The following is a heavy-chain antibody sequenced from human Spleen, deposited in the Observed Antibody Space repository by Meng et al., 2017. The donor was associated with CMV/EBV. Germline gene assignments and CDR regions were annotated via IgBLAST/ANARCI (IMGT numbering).Heavy chain of an antibody. CDR3: AREVSAMVPETRGGFDP. Sequence: SIRSSSFYWGWIRQPPGKGLEWIGSLHYGVSTYYSPALKSRVTISVDTSKNQLTLKLSSVTAADTAVYYCAREVSAMVPETRGGFDPWGQGTLVTVSS. V-gene: IGHV4-39*06. CDR2: LHYGVST. CDR1: SIRSSSFY. D-gene: IGHD5-18*01. J-gene: IGHJ5*02.